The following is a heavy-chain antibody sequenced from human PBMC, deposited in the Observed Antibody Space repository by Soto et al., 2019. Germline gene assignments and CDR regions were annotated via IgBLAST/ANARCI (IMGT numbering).Heavy chain of an antibody. CDR1: GFTFSSYA. D-gene: IGHD3-22*01. Sequence: QVQLVESGGGVVQPGRSLRLSCAASGFTFSSYAMHWVRQAPGKGLEWVAVISYDGSNKYYADSVKGRFTISRDNSKHTLYLQMNSLRAEDTAVYYCARGLGYYYDSSGYYKRLDYWGQGTLVTVSS. CDR2: ISYDGSNK. CDR3: ARGLGYYYDSSGYYKRLDY. V-gene: IGHV3-30-3*01. J-gene: IGHJ4*02.